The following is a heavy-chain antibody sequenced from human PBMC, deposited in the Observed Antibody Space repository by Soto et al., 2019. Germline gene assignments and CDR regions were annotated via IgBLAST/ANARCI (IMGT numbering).Heavy chain of an antibody. CDR2: ISYDGSNK. CDR3: AKDDYYDSSGYQPPYPPYGMDV. J-gene: IGHJ6*02. V-gene: IGHV3-30*18. CDR1: GFTFSSYG. D-gene: IGHD3-22*01. Sequence: GGSLRLSCAASGFTFSSYGMHWVRQAPGKGLEWVAVISYDGSNKYYADSVKGRFTISRDNSKNTLYLQMNSLRAEDTAVYYCAKDDYYDSSGYQPPYPPYGMDVWGQGTTVTVSS.